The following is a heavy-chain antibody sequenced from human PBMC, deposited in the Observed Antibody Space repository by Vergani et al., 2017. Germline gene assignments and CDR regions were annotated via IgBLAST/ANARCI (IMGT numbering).Heavy chain of an antibody. J-gene: IGHJ5*02. V-gene: IGHV6-1*01. Sequence: QVQLQQSGPGLVKPSQTLSLTCAISGDSVSRNSAAWNWIRQSPSRGLEWLGRTYYRSKWYNDYAVSVKSRITINPDTSKNQFSLQLNSVTPEDTAVYYCAREERVYYDSSGYVWFDPWGQGTLVTVSS. CDR1: GDSVSRNSAA. CDR2: TYYRSKWYN. D-gene: IGHD3-22*01. CDR3: AREERVYYDSSGYVWFDP.